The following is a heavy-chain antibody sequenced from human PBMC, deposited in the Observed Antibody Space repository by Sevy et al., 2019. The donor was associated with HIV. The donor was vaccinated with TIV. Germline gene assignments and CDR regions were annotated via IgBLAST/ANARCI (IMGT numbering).Heavy chain of an antibody. CDR1: GFTFSSHA. V-gene: IGHV3-23*01. CDR2: ISDSGTTT. J-gene: IGHJ4*02. Sequence: GGSLRLSCAASGFTFSSHAMSWVRQAPGKGLEWVSAISDSGTTTYYEDSVKGWFTISRDNSKNTLQLQMDGLRAEDTTIYYCARAFTGGYQQPFDYWGQGTLVTVSS. CDR3: ARAFTGGYQQPFDY. D-gene: IGHD1-26*01.